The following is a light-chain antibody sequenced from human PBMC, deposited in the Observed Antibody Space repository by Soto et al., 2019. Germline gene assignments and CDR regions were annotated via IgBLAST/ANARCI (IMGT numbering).Light chain of an antibody. Sequence: EIVLTQSPATLSLSPGERATLSCRASQSISSHLAWYQQKPGQAPRLLMYDASNRATGIPARFSGSGSGTDFHLTISSLEPEDFAVYYCQQRPNWPLTFGGGTKVEIK. CDR3: QQRPNWPLT. CDR1: QSISSH. V-gene: IGKV3-11*01. J-gene: IGKJ4*01. CDR2: DAS.